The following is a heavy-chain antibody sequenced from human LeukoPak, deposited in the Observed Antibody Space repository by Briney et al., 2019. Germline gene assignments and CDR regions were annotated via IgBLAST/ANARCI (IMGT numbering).Heavy chain of an antibody. CDR1: GDSVSSNSVT. CDR2: TYYRSKWYN. V-gene: IGHV6-1*01. Sequence: SQTLSLTCAISGDSVSSNSVTWNWIRQSPSRGLEWLGRTYYRSKWYNDYAVSVKSRIAINPDTSKSQFSLKLSSVTAADTAVYYCARGGTAMVIHYWGQGTLVTVSS. CDR3: ARGGTAMVIHY. J-gene: IGHJ4*02. D-gene: IGHD5-18*01.